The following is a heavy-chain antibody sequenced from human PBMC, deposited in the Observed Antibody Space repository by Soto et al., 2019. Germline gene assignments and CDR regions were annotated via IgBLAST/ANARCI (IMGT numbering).Heavy chain of an antibody. CDR2: SHQSGNT. Sequence: QVQLQESGPGLVKPSGTLSLTCAVSGVSIGSHDWWTWVRQPPGKGLEWIGESHQSGNTNYNSSLESRVPISLARSKTHFSLQLSSLTVADTAVYYCATRDTGRVYWGQGTLVTVSS. V-gene: IGHV4-4*02. J-gene: IGHJ4*02. CDR1: GVSIGSHDW. D-gene: IGHD5-18*01. CDR3: ATRDTGRVY.